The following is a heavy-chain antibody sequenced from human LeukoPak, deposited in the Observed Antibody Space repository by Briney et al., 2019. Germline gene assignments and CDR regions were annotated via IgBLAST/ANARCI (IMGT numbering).Heavy chain of an antibody. J-gene: IGHJ4*02. CDR1: GFTFGDYA. V-gene: IGHV3-49*03. CDR3: TSAGYYYDSSGYYTPVY. CDR2: IRSKAYGGTT. D-gene: IGHD3-22*01. Sequence: PGGSLRLSCTASGFTFGDYAMSWFRQAPGKGLEWVGFIRSKAYGGTTEYAASVKGRFTISRDDSKSIAYLQMNSLKTEDTAVYYCTSAGYYYDSSGYYTPVYWGQGTLVTVSS.